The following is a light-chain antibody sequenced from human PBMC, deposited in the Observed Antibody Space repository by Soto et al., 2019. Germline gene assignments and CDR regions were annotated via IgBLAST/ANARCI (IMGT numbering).Light chain of an antibody. V-gene: IGKV3-20*01. Sequence: EIVLTQSPGTLSLSPGERATLSCRASQSVRSNYLAWYQQKPGQAPRLLIYGAYSRATGIPDRFSGGGSGTDFSLTIRRLDPEDFAVYYCKQYSSSPITFGQGTRLEIK. CDR2: GAY. J-gene: IGKJ5*01. CDR1: QSVRSNY. CDR3: KQYSSSPIT.